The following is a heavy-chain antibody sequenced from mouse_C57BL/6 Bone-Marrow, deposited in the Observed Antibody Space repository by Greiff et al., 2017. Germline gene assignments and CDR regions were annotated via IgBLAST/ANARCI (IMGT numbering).Heavy chain of an antibody. CDR1: GYTFTSYW. CDR3: ARFDYGSSHWYFDV. Sequence: QVQLQQPGAELVKPGASVKLSCKASGYTFTSYWMHWVKQRPGRGLEWIGRIDPNRGGTKYNEKFKSKATLTVDKPSSTAYMQLRSLTSEDSAVYYSARFDYGSSHWYFDVWGTGTTVTVSS. D-gene: IGHD1-1*01. CDR2: IDPNRGGT. J-gene: IGHJ1*03. V-gene: IGHV1-72*01.